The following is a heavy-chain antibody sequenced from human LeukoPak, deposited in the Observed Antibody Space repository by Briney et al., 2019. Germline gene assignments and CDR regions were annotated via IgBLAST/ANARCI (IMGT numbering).Heavy chain of an antibody. Sequence: GGSLRLSCVGSGFTFSNYWMSWVRQAPGKGLEWVAIIKQDGSEKCYVDSVKGRFTISRDNAKNSVYLQMNSLRAEDTAVYYCARDGIDYWGQGTLVTVSS. CDR3: ARDGIDY. CDR2: IKQDGSEK. D-gene: IGHD1-14*01. J-gene: IGHJ4*02. V-gene: IGHV3-7*03. CDR1: GFTFSNYW.